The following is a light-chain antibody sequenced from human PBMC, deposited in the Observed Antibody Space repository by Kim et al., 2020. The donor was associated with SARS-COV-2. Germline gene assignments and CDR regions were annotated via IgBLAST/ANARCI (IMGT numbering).Light chain of an antibody. J-gene: IGLJ2*01. CDR2: QDT. V-gene: IGLV3-1*01. CDR1: KLGDKY. Sequence: SVSPGQTASITCSGDKLGDKYACWYQQKPGQSPVLVIYQDTKRPSGIPERFSGSNSGNTATLTISETQAMDEADYYCQVWHSSTVVFGGGTQLTVL. CDR3: QVWHSSTVV.